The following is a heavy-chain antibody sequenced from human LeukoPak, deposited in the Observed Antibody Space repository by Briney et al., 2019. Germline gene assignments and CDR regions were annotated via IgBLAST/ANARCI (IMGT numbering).Heavy chain of an antibody. J-gene: IGHJ6*03. CDR1: GGSISSNY. CDR3: ARVSGSYHYYYMDV. D-gene: IGHD1-26*01. Sequence: SEALSLTCTVSGGSISSNYWSWIRQRPGKGLEWIGYIYNSGSTNYNPSLKSRVTISIDTSKNQFSLKLNSVTAADTAVYYCARVSGSYHYYYMDVWGKGTTVTVFS. V-gene: IGHV4-59*01. CDR2: IYNSGST.